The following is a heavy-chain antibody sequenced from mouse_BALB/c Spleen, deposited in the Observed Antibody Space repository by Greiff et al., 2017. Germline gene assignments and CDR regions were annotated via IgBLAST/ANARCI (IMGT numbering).Heavy chain of an antibody. CDR2: IRSKSNNYAT. J-gene: IGHJ1*01. V-gene: IGHV10-1*02. D-gene: IGHD5-1-1*01. CDR1: GFTFNTYA. Sequence: EVQLVESGGGLVQPKGSLKLSCAASGFTFNTYAMNWVRQAPGKGLEWVARIRSKSNNYATYYADSVKDRFTISRDDSQSMLYLQMNNLKTEDTAMYYCVRHTMYFDVWGAGTTVTVSS. CDR3: VRHTMYFDV.